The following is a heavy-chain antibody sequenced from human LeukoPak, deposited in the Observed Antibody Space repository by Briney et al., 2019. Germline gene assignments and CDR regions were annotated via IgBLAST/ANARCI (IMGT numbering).Heavy chain of an antibody. J-gene: IGHJ6*04. CDR3: TKAARIAGPSYYYYGMDV. CDR1: GFTFSNYA. D-gene: IGHD6-13*01. CDR2: ISGIGGST. V-gene: IGHV3-23*01. Sequence: GWSLRLSCAASGFTFSNYAMSWVRQAPGKGLEWLSAISGIGGSTYYADSVTGRFTISRDNSNNTLDLQMNSLRADDTAVYYCTKAARIAGPSYYYYGMDVWGKGTTVTVST.